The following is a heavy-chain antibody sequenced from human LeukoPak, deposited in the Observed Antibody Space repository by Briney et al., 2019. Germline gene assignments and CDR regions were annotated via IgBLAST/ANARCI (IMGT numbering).Heavy chain of an antibody. V-gene: IGHV4-38-2*01. J-gene: IGHJ4*02. CDR2: IYHSGST. Sequence: TSETLSLTCAVSGYSISSGYYWGWIRQPPGKGREWIGSIYHSGSTYYNPSIKSRVTISVDTSKNQFSLKLSSVTAADTAVYYCARSIVVVPAAISPFDYWGQGTLATVSS. D-gene: IGHD2-2*01. CDR1: GYSISSGYY. CDR3: ARSIVVVPAAISPFDY.